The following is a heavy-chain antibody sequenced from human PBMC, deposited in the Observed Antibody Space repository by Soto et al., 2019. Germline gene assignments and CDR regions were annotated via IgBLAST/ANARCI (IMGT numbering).Heavy chain of an antibody. J-gene: IGHJ5*02. D-gene: IGHD3-22*01. V-gene: IGHV3-11*01. CDR3: ARDSFPYYYNSTGYGEAFDP. Sequence: XVSLRLSCAASGFIFSDWYVSGICQAPGKGLDWLSYTGFGINTIYYADSVKARFTVSRDNAKNSLYLQMNSLRVEDTAVYYCARDSFPYYYNSTGYGEAFDPWGQGTEVTVSS. CDR1: GFIFSDWY. CDR2: TGFGINTI.